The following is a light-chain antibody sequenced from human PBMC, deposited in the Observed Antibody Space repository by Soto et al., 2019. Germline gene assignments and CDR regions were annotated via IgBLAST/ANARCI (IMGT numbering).Light chain of an antibody. Sequence: QSVLTQPPSASGTPGQRVTISCSGSNSNIGNNNVNWYQQLPEAAPKLLIFATDQRLSGVPDRFSGSKSGTSASLAISGLQSEDEADYYCATWDDSPSVFYVFGTGTKLTVL. CDR2: ATD. CDR1: NSNIGNNN. J-gene: IGLJ1*01. CDR3: ATWDDSPSVFYV. V-gene: IGLV1-44*01.